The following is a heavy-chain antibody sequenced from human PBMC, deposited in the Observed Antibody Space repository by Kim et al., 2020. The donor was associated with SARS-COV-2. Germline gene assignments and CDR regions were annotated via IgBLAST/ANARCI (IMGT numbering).Heavy chain of an antibody. J-gene: IGHJ4*02. Sequence: GGSLRLSCTDSGLTFSSYWMHWVRQAPGKGLEWVSRIKSDGSSASYADSVKGRFILSRDNAQNTVYLQMKRLRVEATAVYYCVFSEGDYWGQGTLVTVSS. D-gene: IGHD6-25*01. V-gene: IGHV3-74*01. CDR1: GLTFSSYW. CDR2: IKSDGSSA. CDR3: VFSEGDY.